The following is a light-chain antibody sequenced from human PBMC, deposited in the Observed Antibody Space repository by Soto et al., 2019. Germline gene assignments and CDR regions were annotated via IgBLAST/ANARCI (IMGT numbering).Light chain of an antibody. V-gene: IGKV1-9*01. CDR2: DAS. CDR1: QGINSF. CDR3: QQLNDYPIT. Sequence: DIQLTQSPSFLSASVGNRVIITCRASQGINSFVAWYQQKPGKAPKLLIYDASTLQSGVPSRFSGSGSGTEFTLTISSLQPEDFATYYCQQLNDYPITFGGGTRVEIK. J-gene: IGKJ4*01.